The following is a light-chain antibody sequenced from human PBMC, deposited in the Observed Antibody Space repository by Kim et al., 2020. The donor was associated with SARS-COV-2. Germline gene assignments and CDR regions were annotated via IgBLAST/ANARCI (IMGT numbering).Light chain of an antibody. V-gene: IGKV3-20*01. J-gene: IGKJ2*01. CDR3: QQYANSTAKI. Sequence: EILLTQSPGTLSLSPGERATLSCRASQSVDSRFLAWYQQKPGQAPRLLIYGASTRATGIPDRFSGSGSGTDFTLTISRLDPEDFAVYYCQQYANSTAKIFGQGTKLEI. CDR1: QSVDSRF. CDR2: GAS.